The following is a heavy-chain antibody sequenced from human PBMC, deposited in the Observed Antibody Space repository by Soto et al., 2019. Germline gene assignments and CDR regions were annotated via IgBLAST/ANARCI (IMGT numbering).Heavy chain of an antibody. V-gene: IGHV4-59*01. CDR3: ARIYSSTYSSSWYTWYYFDY. D-gene: IGHD6-13*01. Sequence: SETLSLTCTVSGGSISSYYWSWIRQPPGKGLVWIGYIYYSGSTNYNPSLKSRVTISVDTSRNQFSLKLSSVTAADTAVYYCARIYSSTYSSSWYTWYYFDYWGQGTLVTAPQ. J-gene: IGHJ4*02. CDR2: IYYSGST. CDR1: GGSISSYY.